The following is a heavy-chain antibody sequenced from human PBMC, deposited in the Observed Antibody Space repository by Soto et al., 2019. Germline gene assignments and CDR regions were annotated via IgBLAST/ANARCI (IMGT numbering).Heavy chain of an antibody. D-gene: IGHD3-3*01. CDR2: IIPIFGTT. CDR1: GGTFSSYA. CDR3: GRAYDFWSGYVNDAFDI. V-gene: IGHV1-69*13. Sequence: SVKVSYKASGGTFSSYAISWVRQAPGQGLEWMGGIIPIFGTTNYAQKFQGRVTITADESTSTANMELRSLRYEDTAVYYCGRAYDFWSGYVNDAFDIWGQGTMVTVSS. J-gene: IGHJ3*02.